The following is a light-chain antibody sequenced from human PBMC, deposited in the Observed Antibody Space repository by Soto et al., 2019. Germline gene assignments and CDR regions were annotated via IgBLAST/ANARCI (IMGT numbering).Light chain of an antibody. CDR2: DAS. J-gene: IGKJ1*01. Sequence: DIQMSQSPSTLSASVGDRVTITCRASQSINSYLAWYQQKPGKAPKLLIYDASSLERGVPSRFSGSGSVTEFTLTIGSLQPDDFATYYCQQYNDYSWTFGQGTKVEI. CDR1: QSINSY. V-gene: IGKV1-5*01. CDR3: QQYNDYSWT.